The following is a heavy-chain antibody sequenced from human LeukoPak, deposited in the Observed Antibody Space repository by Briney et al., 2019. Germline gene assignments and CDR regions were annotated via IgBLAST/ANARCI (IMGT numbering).Heavy chain of an antibody. CDR1: GFTFSSYG. CDR3: ARDRWELLGPFDY. Sequence: PGGSLRLSCAASGFTFSSYGMHWVRQAPGKGLEWVAVIWCDGSNKYYADSVKGRFTISRDNSKNTLYLQMNSLRAEDTAVYYCARDRWELLGPFDYWGQGTLVTVSS. V-gene: IGHV3-33*01. J-gene: IGHJ4*02. D-gene: IGHD1-26*01. CDR2: IWCDGSNK.